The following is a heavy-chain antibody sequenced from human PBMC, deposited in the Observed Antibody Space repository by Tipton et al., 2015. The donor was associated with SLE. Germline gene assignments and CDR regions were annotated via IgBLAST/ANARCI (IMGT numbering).Heavy chain of an antibody. CDR3: ATAGGGFLEWHSPPDAFDI. CDR1: EFTFSSYW. D-gene: IGHD3-3*01. V-gene: IGHV3-7*01. J-gene: IGHJ3*02. Sequence: SLRLSCVASEFTFSSYWMHWVRQAPGKGLDWVANIKQDGTEKSYVDSVKGRFTISRDNAKNSLYLQMGSLRTEDTAVYYCATAGGGFLEWHSPPDAFDIWGQGTMVTVSS. CDR2: IKQDGTEK.